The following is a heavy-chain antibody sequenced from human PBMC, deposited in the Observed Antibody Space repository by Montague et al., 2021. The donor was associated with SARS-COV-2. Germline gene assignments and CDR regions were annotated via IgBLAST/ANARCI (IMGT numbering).Heavy chain of an antibody. CDR3: VRDQFRGDDYYYYGMDV. V-gene: IGHV3-48*02. D-gene: IGHD3-16*01. J-gene: IGHJ6*02. CDR1: GFTFSSYN. Sequence: SLRLSCAASGFTFSSYNMNWVRQAPGKGLEWVSSISSSSSTIYYADSVKGRFTISRDNAKNSLNLQMNSLRDEDTAAYYCVRDQFRGDDYYYYGMDVWGQGTTVTVSS. CDR2: ISSSSSTI.